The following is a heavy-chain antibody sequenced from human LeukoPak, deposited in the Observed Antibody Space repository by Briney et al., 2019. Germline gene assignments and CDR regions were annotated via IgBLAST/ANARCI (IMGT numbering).Heavy chain of an antibody. D-gene: IGHD5-12*01. J-gene: IGHJ4*02. V-gene: IGHV1-69*04. CDR3: ARGKDRSGYSGYASGY. CDR1: GGTFSSYA. CDR2: IIPILGIA. Sequence: GASVKVSCKASGGTFSSYAISWVRQAPGQWLEWMGRIIPILGIANYAQKFQGRVTITADKSTSTAYMELSSLRSEDTAVYYCARGKDRSGYSGYASGYWGQGTLVTVSS.